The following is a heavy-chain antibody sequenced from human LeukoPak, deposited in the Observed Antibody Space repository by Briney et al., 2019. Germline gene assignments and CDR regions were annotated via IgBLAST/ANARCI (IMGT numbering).Heavy chain of an antibody. CDR3: ARAVLNDYAAS. Sequence: GGSLRLSCAASGFTVSNNYMSWVRQAPGKGLEWVSIIYNGGSTYYTDAVKGRFTISRGNSKNTLYLQMNSLRAEDTAVYYCARAVLNDYAASWGQGTLVTVSS. D-gene: IGHD4-17*01. J-gene: IGHJ4*02. CDR1: GFTVSNNY. CDR2: IYNGGST. V-gene: IGHV3-53*01.